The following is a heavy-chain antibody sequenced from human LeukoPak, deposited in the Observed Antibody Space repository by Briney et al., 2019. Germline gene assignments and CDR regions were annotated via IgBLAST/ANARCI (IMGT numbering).Heavy chain of an antibody. Sequence: GGSLRLSCAASEFTVSSNYMSWVRQAPGKGLEWVSVIYSGGSTYYADSVKGRFTISRDNSKNTLYLQMNSLRAEDTAVYYCARVGSSGSSSYYYYYMDVWGKGTTVTISS. V-gene: IGHV3-53*01. D-gene: IGHD3-10*01. J-gene: IGHJ6*03. CDR3: ARVGSSGSSSYYYYYMDV. CDR2: IYSGGST. CDR1: EFTVSSNY.